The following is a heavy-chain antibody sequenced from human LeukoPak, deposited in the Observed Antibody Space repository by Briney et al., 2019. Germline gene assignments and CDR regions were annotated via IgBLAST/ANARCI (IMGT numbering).Heavy chain of an antibody. CDR1: GFTFSSYA. CDR2: ISGSGDST. Sequence: GGSLRLSCAASGFTFSSYAMSWVRQAPGKGLEWVSAISGSGDSTYYADSVKGRFTISRDNSKNTLYLQINSLRAEDTAVYYCAKEGAEQWLVRYFDYWGQGTLVTVSS. V-gene: IGHV3-23*01. D-gene: IGHD6-19*01. J-gene: IGHJ4*02. CDR3: AKEGAEQWLVRYFDY.